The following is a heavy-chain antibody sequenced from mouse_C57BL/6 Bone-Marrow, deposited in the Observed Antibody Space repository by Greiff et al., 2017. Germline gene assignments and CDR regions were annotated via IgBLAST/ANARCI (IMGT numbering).Heavy chain of an antibody. CDR1: GYTFTSYW. V-gene: IGHV1-55*01. CDR3: GAYDYNGFAY. Sequence: QVQLQQPGAELVKPGASVKMSCKASGYTFTSYWLTWVKQRPGQGLEWIGDIYPGSGSSTYNEKFYSKATLTVDTSSSTAYRQISSLTSENSAVYYCGAYDYNGFAYWGQGTLVTVSA. D-gene: IGHD2-4*01. J-gene: IGHJ3*01. CDR2: IYPGSGSS.